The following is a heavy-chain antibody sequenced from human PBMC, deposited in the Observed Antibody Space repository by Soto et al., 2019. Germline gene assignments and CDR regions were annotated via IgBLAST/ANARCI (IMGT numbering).Heavy chain of an antibody. Sequence: GESLKISCKGAGDKFSTYWIGWVRQMPGKGLEWMGISYPGDSDTRYSPSFHGQVTISADKSISTAYLQWSSLKASDTAIYYCAGPLSFDFWSGSFVWGQGTTVTVSS. D-gene: IGHD3-3*01. CDR3: AGPLSFDFWSGSFV. V-gene: IGHV5-51*01. J-gene: IGHJ6*02. CDR2: SYPGDSDT. CDR1: GDKFSTYW.